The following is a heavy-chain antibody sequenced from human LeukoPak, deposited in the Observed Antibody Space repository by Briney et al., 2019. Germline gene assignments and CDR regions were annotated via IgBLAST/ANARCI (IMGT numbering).Heavy chain of an antibody. Sequence: PGGSLRLSCAASGFIFSSYAMHWARQAPGKGLEWVAVISYDGSNKYYADSVKGRFTISRDNAKNSLYLQMNSLRAEDTAVYYCARDIYYYDSSGYYFPGGSDYWGQGTLVTASS. CDR2: ISYDGSNK. CDR3: ARDIYYYDSSGYYFPGGSDY. V-gene: IGHV3-30*04. J-gene: IGHJ4*02. CDR1: GFIFSSYA. D-gene: IGHD3-22*01.